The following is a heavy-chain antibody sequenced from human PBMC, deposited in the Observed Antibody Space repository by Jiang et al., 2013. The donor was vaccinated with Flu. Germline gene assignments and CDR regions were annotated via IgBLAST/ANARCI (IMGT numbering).Heavy chain of an antibody. CDR3: ARGSRITMVQGAWGYYYGMDV. J-gene: IGHJ6*02. Sequence: QSGSELKKPGASVKVSCKASGYTFTSYAMNWVRQAPGQGLEWMGWINTNTGNPTYAQGFTGRFVFSLDTSVSTAYLQISSLKAEDTAVYYCARGSRITMVQGAWGYYYGMDVWGQGTTVTVSS. CDR2: INTNTGNP. CDR1: GYTFTSYA. D-gene: IGHD3-10*01. V-gene: IGHV7-4-1*02.